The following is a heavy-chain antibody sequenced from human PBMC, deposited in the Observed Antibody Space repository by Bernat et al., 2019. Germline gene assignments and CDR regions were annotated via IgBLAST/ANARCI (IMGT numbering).Heavy chain of an antibody. CDR2: FDPEDGET. CDR3: ATPSGYSSSWTDAFDI. J-gene: IGHJ3*02. CDR1: GYTLTELS. D-gene: IGHD6-6*01. Sequence: QVQLVQSGAEVKKPGASVKVSCKVSGYTLTELSMHWVRQAPGRGLEWMGGFDPEDGETRYAQKFQGRVTVTKDTSTDTAYMELSSLRSEATAVYYCATPSGYSSSWTDAFDIWGQGTMVTVSS. V-gene: IGHV1-24*01.